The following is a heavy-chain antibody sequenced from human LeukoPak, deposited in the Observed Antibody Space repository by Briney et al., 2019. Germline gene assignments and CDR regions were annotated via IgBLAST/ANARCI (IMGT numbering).Heavy chain of an antibody. CDR2: VYHDGST. V-gene: IGHV4-38-2*02. Sequence: KPSETLSLTCSVSGYSIGSGYYWGWIRQSPGKGLEWIGSVYHDGSTYYNPSLKSRVTVSADTSKNQISLSLSSVTATDAAVYYCARDFFGRAAGTGNWFDPWGQGTLVTVSS. D-gene: IGHD6-13*01. CDR1: GYSIGSGYY. CDR3: ARDFFGRAAGTGNWFDP. J-gene: IGHJ5*02.